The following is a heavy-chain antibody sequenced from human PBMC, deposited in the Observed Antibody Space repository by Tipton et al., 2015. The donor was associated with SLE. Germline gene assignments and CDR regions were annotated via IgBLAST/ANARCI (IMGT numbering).Heavy chain of an antibody. CDR2: VWYDGSNK. CDR1: GFTFSTSA. D-gene: IGHD3-16*01. CDR3: ARGRGGEFLDY. Sequence: SLRLSRAASGFTFSTSALHWVRQAPGKGLAWVAGVWYDGSNKLYADSVKGRFTISRDNSKNTVSLQMNSLRVEDTAVYFCARGRGGEFLDYWGQGTLVTVSS. J-gene: IGHJ4*02. V-gene: IGHV3-33*01.